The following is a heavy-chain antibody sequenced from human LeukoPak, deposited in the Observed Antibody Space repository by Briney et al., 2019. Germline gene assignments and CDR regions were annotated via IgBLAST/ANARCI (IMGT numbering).Heavy chain of an antibody. D-gene: IGHD3-22*01. CDR1: GFTFSSYD. J-gene: IGHJ4*02. V-gene: IGHV3-30*02. CDR3: AKGGEYYYDSSGYDY. Sequence: GGSLRLSCAASGFTFSSYDMHWVRQAPGKGLEWVAFIRYDGSNKYYADSVKGRFTISRDNSKNTLYLQMNSLRAEDTAVYYCAKGGEYYYDSSGYDYWGQGTLVTVSS. CDR2: IRYDGSNK.